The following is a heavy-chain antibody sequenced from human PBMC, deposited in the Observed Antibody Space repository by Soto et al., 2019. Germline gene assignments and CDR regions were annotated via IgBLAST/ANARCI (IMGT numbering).Heavy chain of an antibody. CDR2: ISGSGGST. J-gene: IGHJ4*02. CDR1: GFTFSSYA. V-gene: IGHV3-23*01. Sequence: EVQLLESGGGLVQPGGSLRLSCAASGFTFSSYAMSWVRQAPGKGLEWVSAISGSGGSTYYEDSVKGRFTISRDNSKNPMYLQMNSLRAEDTAVYYCAKPYMVRGVITPSWGQGTLVTVSS. D-gene: IGHD3-10*01. CDR3: AKPYMVRGVITPS.